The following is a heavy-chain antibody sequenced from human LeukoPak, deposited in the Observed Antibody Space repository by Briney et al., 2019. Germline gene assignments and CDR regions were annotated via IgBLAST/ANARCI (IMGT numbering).Heavy chain of an antibody. CDR1: GYTFTSYG. D-gene: IGHD3-16*01. J-gene: IGHJ4*02. CDR3: ARDRRIKDYDPLPGY. CDR2: ISAYNGNT. Sequence: ASVKVPCKASGYTFTSYGISWVRQAPGQGLEWMGWISAYNGNTNYAQKLQGRVTMTTDTSTSTAYMELRSLRSDDTAVYYCARDRRIKDYDPLPGYWGQGTLVTVSS. V-gene: IGHV1-18*01.